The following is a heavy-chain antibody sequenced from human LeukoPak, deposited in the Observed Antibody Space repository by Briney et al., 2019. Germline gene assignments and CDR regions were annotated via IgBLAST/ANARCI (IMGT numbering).Heavy chain of an antibody. J-gene: IGHJ4*02. D-gene: IGHD2-15*01. V-gene: IGHV3-48*01. CDR1: GFSFSRFG. CDR3: AQKGGTDH. Sequence: PGGSLRLSCVASGFSFSRFGMNWVRQAPGKGLEWISHISSTSGDIYYADSVTGRFTISRDNAKDSLYLQMSSLRVEDTAIYYCAQKGGTDHWGQGTLVTVSS. CDR2: ISSTSGDI.